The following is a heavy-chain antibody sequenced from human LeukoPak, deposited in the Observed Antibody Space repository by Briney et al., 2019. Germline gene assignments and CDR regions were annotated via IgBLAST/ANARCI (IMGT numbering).Heavy chain of an antibody. V-gene: IGHV4-59*01. CDR3: ARWVDYDILTGYRLFDY. CDR1: GGSISSYY. D-gene: IGHD3-9*01. J-gene: IGHJ4*02. CDR2: IYYSGSI. Sequence: SETLSLTCTVSGGSISSYYWSWIRQPPGKGLEWIGYIYYSGSINYNPSFKSRVTISVDTSKNQFSLKLSSVTAADTAVYYCARWVDYDILTGYRLFDYWGQGTLVTVSS.